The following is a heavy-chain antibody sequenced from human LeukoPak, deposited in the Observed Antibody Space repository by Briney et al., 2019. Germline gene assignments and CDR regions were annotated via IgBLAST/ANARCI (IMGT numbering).Heavy chain of an antibody. D-gene: IGHD3-22*01. V-gene: IGHV3-15*01. Sequence: GGSLRLSCAASGLTFTKAWMTWVRQAPGEGLEWVGRIKSNTDGGTTDYAAPVKGRFTISRDDTKNTLYLQMNRLKTEDTAVYYCTTNPYDRSGYHFWGQGTMVTVSS. CDR2: IKSNTDGGTT. J-gene: IGHJ3*01. CDR1: GLTFTKAW. CDR3: TTNPYDRSGYHF.